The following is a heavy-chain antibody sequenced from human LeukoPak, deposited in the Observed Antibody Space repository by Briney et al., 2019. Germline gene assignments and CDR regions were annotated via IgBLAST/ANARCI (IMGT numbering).Heavy chain of an antibody. Sequence: PSETLSLTCAVSGGSISSTYWWGWVRQPPGKGPEWIGSIYYSGSTYYNPSLKSRVTISVDTSKNQFSLKLSSVTAADTAVYYCARDPIRITMIVVPRWAFDIWGQGTMVTVSS. J-gene: IGHJ3*02. CDR3: ARDPIRITMIVVPRWAFDI. D-gene: IGHD3-22*01. CDR2: IYYSGST. CDR1: GGSISSTYW. V-gene: IGHV4-39*07.